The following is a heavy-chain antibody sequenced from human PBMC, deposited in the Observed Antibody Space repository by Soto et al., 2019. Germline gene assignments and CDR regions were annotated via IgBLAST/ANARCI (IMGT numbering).Heavy chain of an antibody. D-gene: IGHD2-2*01. Sequence: GGSLRLSCAASGFTFSSYAMSWVRQAPGKGLEWVSGISGSGGSTYYADSVKGRFTISRDNSKNTLDLQMKRLRAEDTAVYYCAKGATDNIVVNGFDIWGQGTMVTVSS. CDR3: AKGATDNIVVNGFDI. CDR2: ISGSGGST. CDR1: GFTFSSYA. V-gene: IGHV3-23*01. J-gene: IGHJ3*02.